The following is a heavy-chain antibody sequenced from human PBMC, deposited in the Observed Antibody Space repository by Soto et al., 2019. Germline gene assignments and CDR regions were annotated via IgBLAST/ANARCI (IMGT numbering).Heavy chain of an antibody. V-gene: IGHV3-30-3*01. CDR2: ISYDGSNK. CDR1: GFTFSSYA. CDR3: ARGRSYYYGSGSGY. Sequence: QVQLVESGGGVVQPGRSLRLSCAASGFTFSSYAMHWVRQAPGKGLEWVAVISYDGSNKYYADSVKGRFTISRDNSKNTLYLQMNSLRAEDTAVYYGARGRSYYYGSGSGYWGQGTLVTVSS. D-gene: IGHD3-10*01. J-gene: IGHJ4*02.